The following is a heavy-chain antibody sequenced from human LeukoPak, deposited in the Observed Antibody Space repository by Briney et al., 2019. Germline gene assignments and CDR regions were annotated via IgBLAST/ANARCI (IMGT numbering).Heavy chain of an antibody. CDR2: INPSGGST. Sequence: ASVKVSCKASGYTFTSYYMHWVRQAPGQGLEWMGIINPSGGSTSYAQKFQGRVTMTRDTSTSTAYMELSSLRSEDTAVYYCATDYGDHWVYWGQGTLVTVSS. V-gene: IGHV1-46*01. CDR1: GYTFTSYY. D-gene: IGHD4-17*01. J-gene: IGHJ4*02. CDR3: ATDYGDHWVY.